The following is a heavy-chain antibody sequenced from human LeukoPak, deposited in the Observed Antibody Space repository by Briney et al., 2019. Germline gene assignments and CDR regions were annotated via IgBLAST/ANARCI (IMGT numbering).Heavy chain of an antibody. CDR2: IKQDGSEK. CDR1: GFTFSNLW. J-gene: IGHJ4*02. D-gene: IGHD3-3*01. CDR3: ARDRHYDFWSGYYTPFNS. Sequence: GGSLRLSCAASGFTFSNLWMSWVRQAPGKGLKWVANIKQDGSEKYYVDSVKGRFTISRDNAKNSLYLQINSLRAEDTAVYYCARDRHYDFWSGYYTPFNSWGQGTLVTVSS. V-gene: IGHV3-7*03.